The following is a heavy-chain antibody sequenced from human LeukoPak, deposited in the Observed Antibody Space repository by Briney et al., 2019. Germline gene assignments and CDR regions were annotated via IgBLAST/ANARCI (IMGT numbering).Heavy chain of an antibody. D-gene: IGHD6-19*01. CDR3: ATLSSGWYGGIFDY. V-gene: IGHV1-24*01. J-gene: IGHJ4*02. CDR1: GYTLTELS. CDR2: LDPEDGET. Sequence: ASVKVSCKVSGYTLTELSMHWVRQAPGKGLEWMGGLDPEDGETIYAQKFQGRVTMTEDTSTDTAYMELSSLRSEDTAVYYCATLSSGWYGGIFDYWGQGTLVTVSS.